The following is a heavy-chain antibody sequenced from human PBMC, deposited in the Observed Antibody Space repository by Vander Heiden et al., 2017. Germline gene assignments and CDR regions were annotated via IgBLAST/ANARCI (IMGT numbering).Heavy chain of an antibody. CDR3: ARRPYYYGMDV. CDR2: IHHSGRT. J-gene: IGHJ6*01. CDR1: VGSISRGGYS. V-gene: IGHV4-30-2*01. Sequence: QLQLQESGSGLVKPSQTLSLTCAVSVGSISRGGYSWPWIRQPPGKGLEWIGYIHHSGRTDYNPSLKSRVTISVDRSKNQFSLKLSSVTAADTAVYYCARRPYYYGMDVWGQGTTVTVS.